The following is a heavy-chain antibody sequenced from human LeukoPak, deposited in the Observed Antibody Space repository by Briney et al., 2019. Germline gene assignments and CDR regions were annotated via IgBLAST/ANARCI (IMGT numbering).Heavy chain of an antibody. Sequence: GGSLRLSCAASEFTVSSGYMSWVRQAPGKGREWVVFIRSKAYGGTTEYAASVKGRFTISRDDSKSIAYLQMNSLKTEDTAVYYCTRELSSSGCPQHSDSWGQGTLVTVSS. J-gene: IGHJ5*01. CDR1: EFTVSSGY. CDR3: TRELSSSGCPQHSDS. V-gene: IGHV3-49*04. CDR2: IRSKAYGGTT. D-gene: IGHD6-19*01.